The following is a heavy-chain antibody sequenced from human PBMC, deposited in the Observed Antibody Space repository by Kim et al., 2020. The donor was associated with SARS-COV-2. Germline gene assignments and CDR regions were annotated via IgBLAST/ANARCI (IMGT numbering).Heavy chain of an antibody. D-gene: IGHD2-8*01. Sequence: YGDSVKGRFTISGDDSKSTVYLRMSNLRAEDTAVYYCAKRLNGGYYGMDVWGQGTTVTVSS. CDR3: AKRLNGGYYGMDV. J-gene: IGHJ6*02. V-gene: IGHV3-23*01.